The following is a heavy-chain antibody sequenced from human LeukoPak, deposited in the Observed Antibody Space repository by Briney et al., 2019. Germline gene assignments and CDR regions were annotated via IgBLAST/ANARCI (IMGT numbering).Heavy chain of an antibody. Sequence: GWSLPLSCPPSRWTFSNYSMSWVRQAPGKGLEWVSASSGSGGSTYYADSVRGRFTISRYNSKNTLYLQMNSLRAEDTAVYYCASGGAVAGTDSVWGQGTLVTVSS. V-gene: IGHV3-23*01. J-gene: IGHJ4*02. CDR1: RWTFSNYS. CDR3: ASGGAVAGTDSV. D-gene: IGHD6-19*01. CDR2: SSGSGGST.